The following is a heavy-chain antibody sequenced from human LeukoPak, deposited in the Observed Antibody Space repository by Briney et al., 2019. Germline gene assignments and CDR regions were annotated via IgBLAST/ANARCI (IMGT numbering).Heavy chain of an antibody. Sequence: ASVKVSCKASGYTFTGYYMHWVRQAPGQGLEGVGRINPNSGGTNYAQKYQGRVTMTRDASISTAYMELSRLRSDDTVVYYCARDDWGDYWYFDLWGRGTLVTVSS. J-gene: IGHJ2*01. CDR3: ARDDWGDYWYFDL. D-gene: IGHD3-9*01. CDR2: INPNSGGT. CDR1: GYTFTGYY. V-gene: IGHV1-2*05.